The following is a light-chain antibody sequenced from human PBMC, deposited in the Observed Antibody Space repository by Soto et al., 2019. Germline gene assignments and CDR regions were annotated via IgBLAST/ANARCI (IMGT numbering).Light chain of an antibody. CDR3: QQSYSTPSIT. CDR2: EAS. Sequence: DIQMTQSTSSLSASVGDRFTITCRASQSISNYLNWFQQEPGKAPKLLIYEASSLQSGVPSRFSGSGSGTDFTLTISSLQPEDFATYYCQQSYSTPSITFGQGTRLEIK. V-gene: IGKV1-39*01. CDR1: QSISNY. J-gene: IGKJ5*01.